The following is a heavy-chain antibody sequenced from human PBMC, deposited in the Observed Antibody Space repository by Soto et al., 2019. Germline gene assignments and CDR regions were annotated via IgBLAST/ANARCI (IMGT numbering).Heavy chain of an antibody. Sequence: GESLRLSCAASGFTFSSYEMNWVRQAPGKGLEWVSYISSSGSTIYYADSVKGRFTISRDNAKNSLYLQMNSLRAEDTAVYYCARDHLWFPVTRNWFDPWGQGTLVTVSS. D-gene: IGHD4-4*01. J-gene: IGHJ5*02. CDR2: ISSSGSTI. CDR3: ARDHLWFPVTRNWFDP. CDR1: GFTFSSYE. V-gene: IGHV3-48*03.